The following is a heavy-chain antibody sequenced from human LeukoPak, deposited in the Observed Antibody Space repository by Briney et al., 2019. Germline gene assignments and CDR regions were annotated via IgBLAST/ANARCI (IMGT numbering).Heavy chain of an antibody. V-gene: IGHV4-59*12. CDR2: IYYSGST. Sequence: SETLSLTCTVSSGSISSSYWSWIRHPPGKGLEWIGNIYYSGSTNYNPSLKSRVTISVDTSRNQLSLKLSSVTAADTAVYYCARDSLYCTDGICYNGFDYWGQGTLVTVSS. CDR1: SGSISSSY. D-gene: IGHD2-8*01. J-gene: IGHJ4*02. CDR3: ARDSLYCTDGICYNGFDY.